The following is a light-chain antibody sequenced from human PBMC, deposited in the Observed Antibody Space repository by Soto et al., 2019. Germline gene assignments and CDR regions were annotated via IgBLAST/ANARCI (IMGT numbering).Light chain of an antibody. J-gene: IGLJ1*01. CDR3: CSYAGSYTFYV. V-gene: IGLV2-11*01. CDR2: DVS. Sequence: QSAVTQPRSVSGSPGQSVTISCTGTSSDVGGYNYVSWYQQHPGKAPKLMIYDVSKRPSGVPDRFSGSKSGNTASLTISGLQAEDEADYYCCSYAGSYTFYVFGTGTKVTVL. CDR1: SSDVGGYNY.